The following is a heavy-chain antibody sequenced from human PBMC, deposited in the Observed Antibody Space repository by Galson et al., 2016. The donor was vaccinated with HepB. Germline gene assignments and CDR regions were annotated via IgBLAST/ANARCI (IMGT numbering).Heavy chain of an antibody. CDR1: GFTFEDYA. V-gene: IGHV3-9*01. J-gene: IGHJ6*02. D-gene: IGHD6-13*01. CDR3: VKDIQSAAAGSWVSWVVSFYGMDV. CDR2: ITWNSGII. Sequence: SLRLSCAASGFTFEDYAMHWVRQAPGKGLEWVSGITWNSGIIAYADSVKGRFTISRDNAKNSLYLQMNSLRAEDTALYYCVKDIQSAAAGSWVSWVVSFYGMDVWGPGTTVTVSS.